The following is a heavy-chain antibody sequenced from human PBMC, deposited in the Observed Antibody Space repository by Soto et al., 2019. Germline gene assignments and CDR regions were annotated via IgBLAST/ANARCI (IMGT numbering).Heavy chain of an antibody. CDR2: IIPIFGTA. D-gene: IGHD5-18*01. Sequence: QVQLVQSGAEVKKPGSSVKVSCKASGGTFSSYAISWVRQAPGQGLEWMGGIIPIFGTANYAQKVQGRVTITADKSTSTGHTELSSLGTEDTGVFYCAREIRRYSYGKKWFDPWGQGTLVTLS. CDR3: AREIRRYSYGKKWFDP. V-gene: IGHV1-69*06. CDR1: GGTFSSYA. J-gene: IGHJ5*02.